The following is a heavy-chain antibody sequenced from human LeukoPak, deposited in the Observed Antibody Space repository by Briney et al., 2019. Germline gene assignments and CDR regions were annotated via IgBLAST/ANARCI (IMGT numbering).Heavy chain of an antibody. CDR1: GGSISSGGYY. CDR2: IYYSGST. CDR3: ARGYYDILTGYKYFDY. D-gene: IGHD3-9*01. Sequence: SETLSLTCTVSGGSISSGGYYWSWIRQHPGKGLEWIGYIYYSGSTYYNPSLKSRVTISVDTSKNQFSLKLSSVTAADTAVYYCARGYYDILTGYKYFDYWGQGTLVTVSS. V-gene: IGHV4-31*03. J-gene: IGHJ4*02.